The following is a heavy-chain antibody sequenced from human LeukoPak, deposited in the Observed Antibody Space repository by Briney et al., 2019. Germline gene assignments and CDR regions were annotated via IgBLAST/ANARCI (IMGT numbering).Heavy chain of an antibody. J-gene: IGHJ4*02. V-gene: IGHV3-53*01. CDR2: IYSGGST. CDR1: GFAVSSND. D-gene: IGHD3-10*01. Sequence: PGGSLRLSCAASGFAVSSNDMSWVRQAPGKELEWVSIIYSGGSTYYADSVKGRFTISRDNSKNTLSLQLNSLRAEDTAVYYCARVLGSVLDYWGQGTLVTVSS. CDR3: ARVLGSVLDY.